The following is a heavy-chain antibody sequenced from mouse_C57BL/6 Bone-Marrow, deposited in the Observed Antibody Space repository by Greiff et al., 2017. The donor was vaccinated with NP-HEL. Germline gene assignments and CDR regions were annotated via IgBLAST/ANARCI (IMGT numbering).Heavy chain of an antibody. CDR3: ARGDYGSSFFAY. D-gene: IGHD1-1*01. CDR1: GYSFTGYY. V-gene: IGHV1-42*01. CDR2: INPSTGGT. J-gene: IGHJ3*01. Sequence: EVQLQQPGAELVKPGASVKISCKASGYSFTGYYMNWVKQSPEKSLEWIGEINPSTGGTTYNQKFKAKATLTVDKSSSTAYMQLKSLTSEDSAVYYCARGDYGSSFFAYWGQGTLVTVSA.